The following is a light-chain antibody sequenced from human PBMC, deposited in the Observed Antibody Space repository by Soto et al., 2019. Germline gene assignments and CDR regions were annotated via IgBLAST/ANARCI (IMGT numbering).Light chain of an antibody. Sequence: QSALTQPASVSGSPGQSITISSGGTSSDVGAYIYVSWYQQYPGKAPKLIIYEVNNRPSGVSGRFSGSKSDTTAFLTISGLQAEDEADYYCSSYSDSDTKVFGTGTKLT. CDR3: SSYSDSDTKV. J-gene: IGLJ1*01. CDR1: SSDVGAYIY. V-gene: IGLV2-14*01. CDR2: EVN.